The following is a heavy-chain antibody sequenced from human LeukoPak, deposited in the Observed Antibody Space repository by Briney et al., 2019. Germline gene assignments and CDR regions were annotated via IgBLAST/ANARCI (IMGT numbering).Heavy chain of an antibody. D-gene: IGHD3-3*01. Sequence: SQTLSLTCTVSGGSISSGGYYWSWIRQHPGKGLEWIGYIYYSGSTYYNPSLKSRVTISVDTSKNQFSLKLSSETAADTAVYYCARARFLEWLLYGGWFDPWGQGTLVTVSS. CDR2: IYYSGST. CDR1: GGSISSGGYY. J-gene: IGHJ5*02. V-gene: IGHV4-31*03. CDR3: ARARFLEWLLYGGWFDP.